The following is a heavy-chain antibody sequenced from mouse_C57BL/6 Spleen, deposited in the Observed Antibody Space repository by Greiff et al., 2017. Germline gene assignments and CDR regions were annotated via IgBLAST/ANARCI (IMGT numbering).Heavy chain of an antibody. V-gene: IGHV1-18*01. Sequence: EVKLQESGPELVKPGASVKIPCKASGYTFTDYNMDWVKQSHGKSLEWIGDINPNNGGTIYNQKFEGKATLTVDKSSSTAYMELRSLTSEDTAVYYCARARYYFDYWGQGTTLTVSS. CDR3: ARARYYFDY. J-gene: IGHJ2*01. CDR1: GYTFTDYN. CDR2: INPNNGGT.